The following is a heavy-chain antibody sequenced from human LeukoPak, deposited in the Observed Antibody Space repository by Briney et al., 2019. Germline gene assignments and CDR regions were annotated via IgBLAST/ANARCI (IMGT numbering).Heavy chain of an antibody. D-gene: IGHD4-17*01. CDR1: GYTFTGYY. CDR3: ARDGWARPVTTRREETQKGISDT. V-gene: IGHV1-2*02. Sequence: GASVKVSCKASGYTFTGYYMHWVRQAPGQGLEWMGWINPNSCGTNYAQKFQGRVTMTRDTSISTAYMELSRLRSDDTAVYYCARDGWARPVTTRREETQKGISDTWGQGTLVTVSS. J-gene: IGHJ4*02. CDR2: INPNSCGT.